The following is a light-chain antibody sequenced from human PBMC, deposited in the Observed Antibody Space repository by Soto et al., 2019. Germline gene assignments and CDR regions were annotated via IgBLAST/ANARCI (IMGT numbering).Light chain of an antibody. CDR1: QTITSN. CDR2: GAS. CDR3: QQYNNWPMWT. Sequence: EVVMTQSPATLSVSPGNTVTLSCRANQTITSNLAWYQQKPGQAPRLLIYGASTRATGIPARFSGSGSGTEFTLTINSLQSEDFAVYYCQQYNNWPMWTFGQGTKVDIK. V-gene: IGKV3-15*01. J-gene: IGKJ1*01.